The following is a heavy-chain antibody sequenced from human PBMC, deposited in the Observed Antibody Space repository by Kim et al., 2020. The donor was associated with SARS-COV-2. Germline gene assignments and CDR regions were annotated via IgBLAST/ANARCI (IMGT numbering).Heavy chain of an antibody. CDR1: GFTFSSYG. Sequence: GGSLRLSCAASGFTFSSYGIHWVRQAPGKGLEWVAVISYDGSKKYYADSVKGRFTISRDNSKNTLYLQMSSLRAEDTAVYYCAVFIAAAGIDYWGQGTLVTVSS. V-gene: IGHV3-30*03. J-gene: IGHJ4*02. D-gene: IGHD6-13*01. CDR3: AVFIAAAGIDY. CDR2: ISYDGSKK.